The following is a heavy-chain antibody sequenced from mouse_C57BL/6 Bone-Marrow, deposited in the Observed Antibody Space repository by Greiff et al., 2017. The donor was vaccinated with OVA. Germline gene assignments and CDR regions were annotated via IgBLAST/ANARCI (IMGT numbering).Heavy chain of an antibody. D-gene: IGHD3-2*02. CDR2: SRNKANDYTT. V-gene: IGHV7-1*01. J-gene: IGHJ3*01. CDR3: AREADSSGYPFAY. Sequence: DVMLVESGGGLVQSGRSLRLSCATSGFTFSDFYMEWVRQAPGKGLEWIAASRNKANDYTTEYSASVKGRFIVSRDTSQSILYLQMNALRAEDTAIYYCAREADSSGYPFAYWGQGTLVTVSA. CDR1: GFTFSDFY.